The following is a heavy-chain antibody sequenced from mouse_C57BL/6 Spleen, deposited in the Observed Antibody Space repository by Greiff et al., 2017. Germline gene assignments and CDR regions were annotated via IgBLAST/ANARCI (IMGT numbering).Heavy chain of an antibody. V-gene: IGHV1-69*01. Sequence: VQLQQPGAELVMPGASVKLSCTASGYTFTSYWMHWVKQRPGQGLEWIWQIHPSDSYTNYNQKFKDKSTSTVDKTSSTAYMQLSSQTSADSTVYYCASRGYDYDDLDYWGQGTTLTVSS. J-gene: IGHJ2*01. CDR1: GYTFTSYW. CDR2: IHPSDSYT. CDR3: ASRGYDYDDLDY. D-gene: IGHD2-4*01.